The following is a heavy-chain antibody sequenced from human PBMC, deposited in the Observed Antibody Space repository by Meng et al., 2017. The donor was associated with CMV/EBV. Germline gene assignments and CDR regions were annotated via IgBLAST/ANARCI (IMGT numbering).Heavy chain of an antibody. V-gene: IGHV3-7*04. CDR2: IKQDGSEK. Sequence: GESLKISCAASGFTVSSNYMSWVRQAPGKGLEWVANIKQDGSEKYYVDSVKGRFTISRDNAKNSLYLQMNSLRAEDTAVYYCARGLEWLLLGIFDYWGQGTLVTVSS. D-gene: IGHD3-3*01. CDR1: GFTVSSNY. CDR3: ARGLEWLLLGIFDY. J-gene: IGHJ4*02.